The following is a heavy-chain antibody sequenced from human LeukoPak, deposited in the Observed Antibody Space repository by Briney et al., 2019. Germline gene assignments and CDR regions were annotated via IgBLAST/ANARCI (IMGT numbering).Heavy chain of an antibody. V-gene: IGHV4-34*01. CDR2: IYHSGST. D-gene: IGHD2-15*01. CDR3: ARVTCSGGSCYGNSGWFDP. CDR1: GGSFSGYY. Sequence: PSETLSLTCAVYGGSFSGYYWSWIRQTPGKGLEWIGYIYHSGSTYYNPSLKSRVTISVDRSKNQFSLKLSSVTAADTAVYYCARVTCSGGSCYGNSGWFDPWGQGTLVTVSS. J-gene: IGHJ5*02.